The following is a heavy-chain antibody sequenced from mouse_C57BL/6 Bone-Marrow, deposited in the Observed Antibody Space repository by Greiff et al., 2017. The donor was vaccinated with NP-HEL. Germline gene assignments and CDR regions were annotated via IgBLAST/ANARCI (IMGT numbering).Heavy chain of an antibody. D-gene: IGHD2-3*01. V-gene: IGHV2-6-1*01. CDR3: ARHEDGYSYYYAMDY. J-gene: IGHJ4*01. CDR1: GFSLTSYG. Sequence: VKLVESGPGLVAPSHCLSITCTVSGFSLTSYGVHWVRQPPGKGLEWLVVIWSDGSTTYNSALKSRLSISKDNSKSQVFLKMNSLQTDDTAMYYCARHEDGYSYYYAMDYWGQGTSVTVSS. CDR2: IWSDGST.